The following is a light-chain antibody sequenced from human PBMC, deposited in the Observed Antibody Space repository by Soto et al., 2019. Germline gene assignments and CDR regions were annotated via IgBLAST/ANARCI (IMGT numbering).Light chain of an antibody. CDR1: QSVSSY. V-gene: IGKV3-11*01. Sequence: EIVLTQSPATLSLCPGERATLSCRASQSVSSYLAWYQQKPGQAPRLLIYDASNRATGIPARFSGGGSGTDFTLTISSLEPEDFAVYYCQQRSNWPTFGQGTKLEIK. J-gene: IGKJ2*01. CDR2: DAS. CDR3: QQRSNWPT.